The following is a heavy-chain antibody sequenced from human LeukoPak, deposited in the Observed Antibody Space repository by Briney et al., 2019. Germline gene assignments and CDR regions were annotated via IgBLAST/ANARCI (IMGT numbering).Heavy chain of an antibody. J-gene: IGHJ4*02. CDR1: GGSISSGGYS. Sequence: EPSQTLSLTCAVSGGSISSGGYSWSWIRQPAGKGLEWIGRIYTSGSTNYNPSLKSRVTMSVDTSKNQFSLKLSSVTAADTAVYYCARDGPECSSTSCSWDYWGQGTLVTVSS. D-gene: IGHD2-2*01. CDR3: ARDGPECSSTSCSWDY. V-gene: IGHV4-61*02. CDR2: IYTSGST.